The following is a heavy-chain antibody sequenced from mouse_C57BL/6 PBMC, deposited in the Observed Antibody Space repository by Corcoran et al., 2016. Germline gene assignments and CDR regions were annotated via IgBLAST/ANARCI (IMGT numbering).Heavy chain of an antibody. J-gene: IGHJ3*01. D-gene: IGHD2-5*01. Sequence: QIQLVQSGPELKKPGETVKISCKASGSTFTTYGMSWVKQAPGKGLKWMGWINTYSGVPTYADDFKGRFAFSLETSASTAYLQLNNLKNEDTATSFCARVEDYSNLFAYWGQGTLVTVSA. V-gene: IGHV9-3*01. CDR2: INTYSGVP. CDR1: GSTFTTYG. CDR3: ARVEDYSNLFAY.